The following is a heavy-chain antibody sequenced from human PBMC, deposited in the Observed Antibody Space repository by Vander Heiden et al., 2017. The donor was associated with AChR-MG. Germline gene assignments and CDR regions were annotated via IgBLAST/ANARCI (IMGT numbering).Heavy chain of an antibody. CDR1: GFTFSSYA. V-gene: IGHV3-23*01. D-gene: IGHD3-9*01. CDR2: ISGSGGST. CDR3: AKVSTDVLRYCDWLGPLDV. J-gene: IGHJ6*02. Sequence: EVQLLESGGGLVQPGGSLRLSCAASGFTFSSYAMSWVRQAPGKGLEWVSAISGSGGSTYYADSVKGRFTISRDNSKNTLYLQMNSLRAEDTAVYYCAKVSTDVLRYCDWLGPLDVWGQGTTVTVSS.